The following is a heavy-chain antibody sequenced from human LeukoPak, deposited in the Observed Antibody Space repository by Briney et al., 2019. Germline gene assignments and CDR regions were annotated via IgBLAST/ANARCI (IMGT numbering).Heavy chain of an antibody. Sequence: GGSLRLSCAASGFTFSSYGMSWVRQAPGKGLEWVSAISGSGGSTYYADSVKGRFTISRDNSKNTLYLQMNSLRADDTAVYYCAKRRGLELTYYYHMDVWGKGTTVTVPS. D-gene: IGHD1-7*01. CDR2: ISGSGGST. J-gene: IGHJ6*03. CDR3: AKRRGLELTYYYHMDV. CDR1: GFTFSSYG. V-gene: IGHV3-23*01.